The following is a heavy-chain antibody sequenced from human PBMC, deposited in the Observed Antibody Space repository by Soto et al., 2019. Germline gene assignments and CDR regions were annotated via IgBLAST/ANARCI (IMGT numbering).Heavy chain of an antibody. D-gene: IGHD2-2*01. CDR2: ISGSGGST. Sequence: GESLKISCAASGFTFSSYAMSWVRQAPGKGLEWVSAISGSGGSTYYADSVKGRFTISRDNSKNTLYLQMNSLRAEDTAVYYCAKDLGEYQLLWDYYYYGMDVWGQGTTVTVSS. CDR1: GFTFSSYA. CDR3: AKDLGEYQLLWDYYYYGMDV. V-gene: IGHV3-23*01. J-gene: IGHJ6*02.